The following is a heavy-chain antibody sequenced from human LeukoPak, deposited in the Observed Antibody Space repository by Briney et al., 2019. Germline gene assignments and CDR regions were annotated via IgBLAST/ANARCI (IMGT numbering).Heavy chain of an antibody. CDR3: ARLSAAVHLGAFDL. D-gene: IGHD3-3*01. Sequence: AETLSLTCTVSGGSISSHYWSWIRQPPGKGLEWIGYIHTSGSNNQYPSLKSRVTISVDKSKNNFSLRLTSVTAADTAVYYCARLSAAVHLGAFDLWGQGTMVTVSS. V-gene: IGHV4-4*09. CDR1: GGSISSHY. CDR2: IHTSGSN. J-gene: IGHJ3*01.